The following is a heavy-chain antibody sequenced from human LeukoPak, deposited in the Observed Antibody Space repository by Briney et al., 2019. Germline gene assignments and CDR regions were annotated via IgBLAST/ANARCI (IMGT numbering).Heavy chain of an antibody. CDR1: GGSISSSSYY. D-gene: IGHD1-14*01. J-gene: IGHJ6*02. Sequence: SSETLSLTCTVSGGSISSSSYYWGWIRQPPGKGLEWIGSIYYSGSTYYNPSLKSRVTISVDTSKNQFSLKLSSVTAADTAVYYCARHSGIHRGGYGMDVWGQGTTVTVSS. CDR3: ARHSGIHRGGYGMDV. V-gene: IGHV4-39*01. CDR2: IYYSGST.